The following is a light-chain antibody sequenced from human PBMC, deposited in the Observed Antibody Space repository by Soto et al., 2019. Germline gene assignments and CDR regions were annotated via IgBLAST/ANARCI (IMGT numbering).Light chain of an antibody. V-gene: IGKV1-6*01. J-gene: IGKJ1*01. CDR3: QQDYKYPRT. CDR2: AAS. CDR1: RGVRND. Sequence: AIQMTQSPSSLSASVGDRVTITCRESRGVRNDLGWYQQKPGKAPKLLISAASSLQSGVPSRFSGSGSGTDFTLTISNLQPEDFATYYCQQDYKYPRTFGQGTKVEIK.